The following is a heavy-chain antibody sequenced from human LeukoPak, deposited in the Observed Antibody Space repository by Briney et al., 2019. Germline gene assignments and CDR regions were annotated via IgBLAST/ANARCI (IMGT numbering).Heavy chain of an antibody. CDR3: ARFWSIHADYYYYMDV. Sequence: ASVKVSCKASGYTFTGYYMHWVRQAPGQGLEWMGWINPNSGGTNYAQKLQGRVTMTTDTSTSTAYMELRSLRSDDTAVYYCARFWSIHADYYYYMDVWGKGTTVTVSS. V-gene: IGHV1-2*02. D-gene: IGHD2-8*02. CDR1: GYTFTGYY. J-gene: IGHJ6*03. CDR2: INPNSGGT.